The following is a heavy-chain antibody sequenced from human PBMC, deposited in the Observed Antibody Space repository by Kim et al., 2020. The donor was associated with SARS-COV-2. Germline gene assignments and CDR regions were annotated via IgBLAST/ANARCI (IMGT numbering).Heavy chain of an antibody. CDR2: ISSSSSYI. CDR1: GFNFSSYS. CDR3: ARSPRFCITMIVVVTPSGVDV. D-gene: IGHD3-22*01. V-gene: IGHV3-21*01. J-gene: IGHJ6*02. Sequence: GGSLRLSCAASGFNFSSYSMNWVRQAPGKGLEWVSPISSSSSYIYYADSVKGRFTISRDNAKNSLYLQMNSLRVEDTAVYYCARSPRFCITMIVVVTPSGVDVWGQGTKFSVSS.